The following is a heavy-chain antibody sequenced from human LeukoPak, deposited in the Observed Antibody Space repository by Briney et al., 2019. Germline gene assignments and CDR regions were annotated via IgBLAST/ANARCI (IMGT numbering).Heavy chain of an antibody. D-gene: IGHD6-19*01. J-gene: IGHJ4*02. CDR2: ISGSGGST. CDR1: GFSFSSYA. Sequence: GGSLRLSCAASGFSFSSYAMSWVRQAPGKGLEWVSAISGSGGSTYYADSVKGRFTISRDNSKNTLYLQMNSLRAEDTAVYYCAKDNERSSSGLRPLYYFDYWGQGTLVTVSS. V-gene: IGHV3-23*01. CDR3: AKDNERSSSGLRPLYYFDY.